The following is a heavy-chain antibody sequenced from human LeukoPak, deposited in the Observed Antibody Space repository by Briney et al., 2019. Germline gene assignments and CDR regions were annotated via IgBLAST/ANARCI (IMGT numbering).Heavy chain of an antibody. CDR1: GFAFNTYS. J-gene: IGHJ4*02. CDR2: INGGSSII. Sequence: GGSLRLSCAASGFAFNTYSMNWVRQAPGRGLEWVSAINGGSSIIHYADSVKGRFTISRDNAKNSLYLQMNSLRAEDTAVYYCARDPTRYASTTVVASNFDYWGQGTLVTVSS. D-gene: IGHD4-23*01. V-gene: IGHV3-21*01. CDR3: ARDPTRYASTTVVASNFDY.